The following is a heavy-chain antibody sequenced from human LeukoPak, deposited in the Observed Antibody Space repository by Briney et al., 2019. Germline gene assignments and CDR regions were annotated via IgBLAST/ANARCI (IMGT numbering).Heavy chain of an antibody. CDR1: GFTFDDYT. V-gene: IGHV3-43*01. CDR2: ISWDGGST. CDR3: AKDMATGTTQSGFDY. D-gene: IGHD1-1*01. J-gene: IGHJ4*02. Sequence: GGSLRLSCAASGFTFDDYTMHWVRQAPGKGLEWVSLISWDGGSTYYADSVKGRFTISRDNSKNSLYLQMNSLRTEDTALYYCAKDMATGTTQSGFDYWARGTLVTVSS.